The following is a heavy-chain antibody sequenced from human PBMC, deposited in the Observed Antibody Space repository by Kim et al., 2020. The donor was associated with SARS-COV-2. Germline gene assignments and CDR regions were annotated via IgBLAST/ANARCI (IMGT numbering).Heavy chain of an antibody. Sequence: SETLSLTCTVSGCSISSSSYYWGWIRQPPGKGREWIGSIYYSGSTYYNPSLKSRVTISVDTSKNQFSLKLSSVTAADTAVYYCANSPVWFWELLSYFDYWGQGTLVTVSS. CDR3: ANSPVWFWELLSYFDY. J-gene: IGHJ4*02. CDR2: IYYSGST. CDR1: GCSISSSSYY. V-gene: IGHV4-39*01. D-gene: IGHD3-10*01.